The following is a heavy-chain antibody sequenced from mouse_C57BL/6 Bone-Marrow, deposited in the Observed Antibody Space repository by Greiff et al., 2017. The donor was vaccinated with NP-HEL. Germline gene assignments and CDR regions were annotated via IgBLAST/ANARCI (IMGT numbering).Heavy chain of an antibody. CDR3: ARIEWGGMDY. D-gene: IGHD1-3*01. CDR2: IYPRSGNT. Sequence: VKLMESGAELARPGASVKLSCKASGYTFTSYGISWVKQRTGQGLEWIGEIYPRSGNTYYNEKFKGKATLTADKSSSTAYMELRSLTSEDSAVYFCARIEWGGMDYWGQGTSVTVSS. CDR1: GYTFTSYG. V-gene: IGHV1-81*01. J-gene: IGHJ4*01.